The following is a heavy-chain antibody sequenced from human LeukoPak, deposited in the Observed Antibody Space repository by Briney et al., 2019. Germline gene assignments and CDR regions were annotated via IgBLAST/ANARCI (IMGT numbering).Heavy chain of an antibody. CDR1: GFSVSNYY. J-gene: IGHJ4*02. D-gene: IGHD2-2*01. CDR2: ITGSGGST. V-gene: IGHV3-23*01. Sequence: PGGSLRLSCAVSGFSVSNYYMSWVRQAPGKGLEWVSVITGSGGSTYYADSVKGRFTISRDNSKNTLFLQMNSLRAEDTAVYFCARDDSFQDIVVVPPPDLGFWGLGTLVTVSS. CDR3: ARDDSFQDIVVVPPPDLGF.